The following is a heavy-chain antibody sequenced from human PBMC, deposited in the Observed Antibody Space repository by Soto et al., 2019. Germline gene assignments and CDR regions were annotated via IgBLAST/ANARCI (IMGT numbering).Heavy chain of an antibody. Sequence: PGGSLRLSCAASGFTFSSYGMHWVRQAPGKGLEWVAVISYDGSNKYYAGSVKGRFTISRDNSKNTLYLQMNSLRAEDTAVYYCAKSYCSSTSCYWAFDYWGQGTLVTVSS. CDR1: GFTFSSYG. D-gene: IGHD2-2*01. CDR3: AKSYCSSTSCYWAFDY. V-gene: IGHV3-30*18. CDR2: ISYDGSNK. J-gene: IGHJ4*02.